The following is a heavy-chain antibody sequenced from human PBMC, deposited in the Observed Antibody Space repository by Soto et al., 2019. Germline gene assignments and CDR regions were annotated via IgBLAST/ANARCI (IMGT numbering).Heavy chain of an antibody. CDR2: LYYSGNT. D-gene: IGHD2-15*01. CDR1: GGSISSFNYF. V-gene: IGHV4-39*01. J-gene: IGHJ5*02. Sequence: QLQLQESGPGLVKPSETLSLTCTVSGGSISSFNYFWGWIRQPPGKGLEWSGSLYYSGNTYYNPSLQSRVTISVDTSKKRCTLTLRSVTAADTAVYYCARGGGSTFNWFDPWGQGTRVTVSP. CDR3: ARGGGSTFNWFDP.